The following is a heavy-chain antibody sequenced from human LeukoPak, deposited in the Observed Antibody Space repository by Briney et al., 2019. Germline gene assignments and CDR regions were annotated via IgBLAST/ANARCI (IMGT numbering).Heavy chain of an antibody. D-gene: IGHD4-17*01. Sequence: PGGSLRLSCAASGFTFSTYAMTWVRQAPGKGLEWVSAISNSGGHTYYADSVKGRFTISRDNSKNTMYLQMNSLRAEDTAVYYCARETTVTFPDVFDIWGQGTMVTVSS. CDR1: GFTFSTYA. CDR2: ISNSGGHT. V-gene: IGHV3-23*01. CDR3: ARETTVTFPDVFDI. J-gene: IGHJ3*02.